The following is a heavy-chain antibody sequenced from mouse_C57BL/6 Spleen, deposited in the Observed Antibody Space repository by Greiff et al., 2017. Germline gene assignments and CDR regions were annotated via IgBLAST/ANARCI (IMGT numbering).Heavy chain of an antibody. D-gene: IGHD1-1*01. CDR1: GFNIKNTY. Sequence: EVQLQQSVAELVRPGASVKLSCTASGFNIKNTYMHWVKQRPEQGLEWIGRIDPANGSTKYAPKFQGKATITADTSSNTAYLQLSSLTSEDTAIYYCASPLYGSSYAMDYWGQGTSVTVSS. J-gene: IGHJ4*01. CDR2: IDPANGST. V-gene: IGHV14-3*01. CDR3: ASPLYGSSYAMDY.